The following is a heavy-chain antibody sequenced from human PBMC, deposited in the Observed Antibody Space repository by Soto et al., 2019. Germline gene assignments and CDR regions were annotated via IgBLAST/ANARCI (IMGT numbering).Heavy chain of an antibody. CDR3: ARGRGSTFDY. CDR2: TYYRSKWYN. D-gene: IGHD3-10*01. V-gene: IGHV6-1*01. Sequence: TLSCTCSVSGDCVSSNNIAWIWLRQAPRRGLEWLGRTYYRSKWYNEYEVSFRSRITINLDTSKNQFSLQLNYVTPEETAVYYFARGRGSTFDYWGQGAQVSVSS. CDR1: GDCVSSNNIA. J-gene: IGHJ4*02.